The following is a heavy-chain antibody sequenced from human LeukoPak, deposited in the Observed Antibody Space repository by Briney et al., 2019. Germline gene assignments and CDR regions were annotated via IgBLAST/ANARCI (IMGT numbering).Heavy chain of an antibody. J-gene: IGHJ5*02. Sequence: ASVKVSCKASGYSFPSYGISWVRQAPGQRLEWMGWISAYNGNTNYAQKLQGRVTMTTDTSTSTAYMELRSLRSDDTAVYYCTRDPTTVTTDFIYLNWFDPWGQGTLVTVSS. CDR3: TRDPTTVTTDFIYLNWFDP. D-gene: IGHD4-17*01. CDR2: ISAYNGNT. CDR1: GYSFPSYG. V-gene: IGHV1-18*01.